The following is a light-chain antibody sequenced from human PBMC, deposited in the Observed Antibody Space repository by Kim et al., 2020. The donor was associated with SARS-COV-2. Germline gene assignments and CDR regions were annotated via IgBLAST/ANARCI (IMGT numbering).Light chain of an antibody. Sequence: LSPGERATLSCRASQSISSSYLAWFQQKPGQAPRLLIHGASSRATGIPDRFSGSGSGTDFTLTTSRLEPEDFAVYYCQQYGFSWTFGQGTKVDIK. CDR3: QQYGFSWT. CDR2: GAS. J-gene: IGKJ1*01. CDR1: QSISSSY. V-gene: IGKV3-20*01.